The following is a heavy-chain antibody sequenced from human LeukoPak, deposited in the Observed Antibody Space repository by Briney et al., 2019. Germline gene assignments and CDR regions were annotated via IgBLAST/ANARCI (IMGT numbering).Heavy chain of an antibody. J-gene: IGHJ4*02. V-gene: IGHV4-4*08. Sequence: SGTLSLTCTVSGGSISDSYWSWIRQPPGKGLEWIGYLYNSGSNNYRPTLQSRATISVHTSMNKFSLKLSSETAADTAVYYCAGDRIDNRWSFYWGLGTLVTVSS. CDR2: LYNSGSN. CDR1: GGSISDSY. D-gene: IGHD2-15*01. CDR3: AGDRIDNRWSFY.